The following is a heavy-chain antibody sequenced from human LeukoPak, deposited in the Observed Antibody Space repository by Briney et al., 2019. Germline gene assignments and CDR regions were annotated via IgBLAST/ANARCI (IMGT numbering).Heavy chain of an antibody. Sequence: ASVKVSCKASGYTFTGYCMHWVRQAPGQGLEWMGWINPNSGGTNYAQKFQGRVSMTRDTSISTAYMELSRLRSDDTAVYYCARDAGELSVAGRKYYFDYWGQGTLVTVSS. D-gene: IGHD6-19*01. J-gene: IGHJ4*02. CDR2: INPNSGGT. CDR3: ARDAGELSVAGRKYYFDY. CDR1: GYTFTGYC. V-gene: IGHV1-2*02.